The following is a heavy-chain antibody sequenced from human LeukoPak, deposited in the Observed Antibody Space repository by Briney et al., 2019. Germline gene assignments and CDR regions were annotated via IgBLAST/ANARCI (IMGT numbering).Heavy chain of an antibody. D-gene: IGHD6-13*01. Sequence: GRSLRLSCAASGFTFSSYAMHWVRQAPGKGLELVAVISYDGSNKYYADSVKGRFTISRDNSKNTLYLQMNSLRAEDTAVYYCARRRIAAAGTLMDPWGQGTLVTVSS. CDR3: ARRRIAAAGTLMDP. J-gene: IGHJ5*02. CDR2: ISYDGSNK. V-gene: IGHV3-30-3*01. CDR1: GFTFSSYA.